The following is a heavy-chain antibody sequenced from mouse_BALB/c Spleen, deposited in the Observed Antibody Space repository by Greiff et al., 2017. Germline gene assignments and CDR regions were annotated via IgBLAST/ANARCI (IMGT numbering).Heavy chain of an antibody. V-gene: IGHV3-8*02. CDR1: GDSITSGY. Sequence: EVMLVESGPSLVKPSQTLSLTCSVTGDSITSGYWNWIRKFPGNKLEYMGYISYSGSTYYNPSLKSRISITRDTSKNQYYLQLNSVTTEDTATYYCARYYGNYGYYYAMDYWGQGTSVTVSS. J-gene: IGHJ4*01. D-gene: IGHD2-1*01. CDR2: ISYSGST. CDR3: ARYYGNYGYYYAMDY.